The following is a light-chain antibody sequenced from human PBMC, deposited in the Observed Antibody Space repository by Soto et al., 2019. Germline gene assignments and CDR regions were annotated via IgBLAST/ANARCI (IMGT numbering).Light chain of an antibody. CDR2: RDS. Sequence: SYELTQPLSVSMALGQTASITCRGDNIGRKKVHWYQQRPGQAPVLVIYRDSNRPSGIPERFSGSNSGNTATLTISRAQAEDEADYYCQVWDSNTVLFGGGTKLTVL. J-gene: IGLJ2*01. V-gene: IGLV3-9*01. CDR3: QVWDSNTVL. CDR1: NIGRKK.